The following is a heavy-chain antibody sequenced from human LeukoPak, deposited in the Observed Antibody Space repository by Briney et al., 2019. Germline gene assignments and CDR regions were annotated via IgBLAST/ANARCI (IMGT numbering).Heavy chain of an antibody. V-gene: IGHV3-48*04. CDR2: INSVGRSI. CDR1: GFTFTTYS. D-gene: IGHD6-19*01. CDR3: AREGSGPRDAFDI. Sequence: GGSLRLSCAASGFTFTTYSMNWVRQAPGQGLEWISYINSVGRSIDYADSVKGRFTISRDNPKNSLYLQMNSLRPEDTAVYYCAREGSGPRDAFDIWGQGTMVTVSS. J-gene: IGHJ3*02.